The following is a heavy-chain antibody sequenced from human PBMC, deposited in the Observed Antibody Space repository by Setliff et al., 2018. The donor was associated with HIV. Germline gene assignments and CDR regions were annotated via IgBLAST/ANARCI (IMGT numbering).Heavy chain of an antibody. D-gene: IGHD1-26*01. CDR1: GFIFSDYY. Sequence: PGGSLRLSCAASGFIFSDYYMHWVRQAPGKGLAWVSRINGDGSILGYADSVKGRFTISRDNPKNTLYLQMNSLRSEDTALYYCIVGASRDAFDIWGQGTMVTVSS. V-gene: IGHV3-74*01. CDR2: INGDGSIL. CDR3: IVGASRDAFDI. J-gene: IGHJ3*02.